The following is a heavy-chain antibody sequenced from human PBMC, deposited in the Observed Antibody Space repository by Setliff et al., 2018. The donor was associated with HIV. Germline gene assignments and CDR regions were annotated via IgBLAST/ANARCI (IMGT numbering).Heavy chain of an antibody. Sequence: HPGGSLRLSCAASGFIFNNYGMQWVRQAPGKGLEWVAVIWHDGSIKYYADSVKGRFTISRDNSKNRLYLQMNSLRAEDTALYYCAREFALGSDFWGQGTLVTVSS. CDR3: AREFALGSDF. CDR1: GFIFNNYG. D-gene: IGHD7-27*01. V-gene: IGHV3-33*01. CDR2: IWHDGSIK. J-gene: IGHJ4*02.